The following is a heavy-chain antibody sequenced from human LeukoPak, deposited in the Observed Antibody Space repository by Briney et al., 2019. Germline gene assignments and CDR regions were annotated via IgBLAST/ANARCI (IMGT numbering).Heavy chain of an antibody. Sequence: GASVKVSCKASGGTFSSYAISWVRQAPGQGLEWMGGIIPIFGTANYAQKFQGRVTITADESTSTAYMELSSLRSEDTAVYYCARDANYYGSGSQVDYWGQGTLVTVSS. D-gene: IGHD3-10*01. CDR2: IIPIFGTA. CDR3: ARDANYYGSGSQVDY. CDR1: GGTFSSYA. J-gene: IGHJ4*02. V-gene: IGHV1-69*13.